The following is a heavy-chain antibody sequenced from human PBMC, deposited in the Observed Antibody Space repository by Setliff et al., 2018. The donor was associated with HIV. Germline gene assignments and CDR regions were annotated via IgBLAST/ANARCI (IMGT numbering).Heavy chain of an antibody. CDR3: ASKVHCTNGVCLDAFDI. CDR2: INPNSGST. D-gene: IGHD2-8*01. Sequence: VKVSCKASGYTLTAYYIHWVRQAPGQGLEWMGRINPNSGSTNYAQNFQGGVTMTRDTSISTAYMELSRLRSDDTAVYYCASKVHCTNGVCLDAFDIWGQGTMVTVS. J-gene: IGHJ3*02. V-gene: IGHV1-2*06. CDR1: GYTLTAYY.